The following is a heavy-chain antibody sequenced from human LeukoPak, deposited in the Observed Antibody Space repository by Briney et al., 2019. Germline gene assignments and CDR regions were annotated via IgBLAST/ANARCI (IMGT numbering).Heavy chain of an antibody. D-gene: IGHD6-13*01. CDR2: IRYDGSNK. J-gene: IGHJ6*03. V-gene: IGHV3-30*02. CDR1: GFTFSSYG. Sequence: PGGSLRLSCAASGFTFSSYGMHWVRQAPGKGLEWVAFIRYDGSNKYYADSVKGRFTISRDNSKNTLYLQMNSLRAEDTAVYYCAKDGSDSSSFFLWQSVRRYYYYYMDVWGKGTTVTISS. CDR3: AKDGSDSSSFFLWQSVRRYYYYYMDV.